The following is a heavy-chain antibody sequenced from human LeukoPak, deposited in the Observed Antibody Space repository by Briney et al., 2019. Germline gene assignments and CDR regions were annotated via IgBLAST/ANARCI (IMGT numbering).Heavy chain of an antibody. CDR2: INPNSCCT. D-gene: IGHD3-9*01. V-gene: IGHV1-2*02. Sequence: GASVKVSCKASGYTFTGYYMHWVRHAPGHGLEWMGWINPNSCCTNYAQKFQGRVTMTRDTSISTAYMELSRLRSDDTAVYYCARVMGESRAILRYFDWLPPPFDYWGQGTLVTVSS. CDR1: GYTFTGYY. CDR3: ARVMGESRAILRYFDWLPPPFDY. J-gene: IGHJ4*02.